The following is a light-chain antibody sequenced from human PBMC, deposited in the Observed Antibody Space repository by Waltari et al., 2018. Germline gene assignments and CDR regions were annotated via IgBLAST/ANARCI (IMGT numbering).Light chain of an antibody. J-gene: IGKJ1*01. CDR2: KAS. CDR1: QSISSW. V-gene: IGKV1-5*03. CDR3: QQHSSYSRT. Sequence: DIQMTQSPSTLSASVGDRVTITCRASQSISSWLDCYQQKPGKAPKLLLYKASCLESGVPSRLSGSGAGTEYTLPIISMQPDEDATDYCQQHSSYSRTFGRGTKVEIK.